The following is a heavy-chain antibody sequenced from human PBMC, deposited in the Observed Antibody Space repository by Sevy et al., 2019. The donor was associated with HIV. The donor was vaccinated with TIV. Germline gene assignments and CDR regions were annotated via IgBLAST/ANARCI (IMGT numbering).Heavy chain of an antibody. Sequence: GGSLRLSCAASGFTFDDYAMHWVRQAPGKGLEWVSGISWNSGSIGYADSVKGRFTISRDNAKNSLYLQMNSLRAEDTAVYYCARDLGGDYYFDYWGQGTLVTVSS. J-gene: IGHJ4*02. V-gene: IGHV3-9*01. D-gene: IGHD2-21*02. CDR1: GFTFDDYA. CDR2: ISWNSGSI. CDR3: ARDLGGDYYFDY.